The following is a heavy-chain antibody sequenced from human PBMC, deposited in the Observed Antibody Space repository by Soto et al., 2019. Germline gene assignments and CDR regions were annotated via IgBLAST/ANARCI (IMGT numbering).Heavy chain of an antibody. Sequence: EVQLVESGGGLVQPGGSLRLSCAASGFTFSSYWMSWVHQAPEKGLEWVANIKQDGSEKYYIDSVKGRFTISRDNAKNSLYLQMNSLRVEDTAVYYCARDDAFWSGYDAFDIWGQGTMVTVSS. V-gene: IGHV3-7*01. CDR3: ARDDAFWSGYDAFDI. CDR1: GFTFSSYW. J-gene: IGHJ3*02. D-gene: IGHD3-3*01. CDR2: IKQDGSEK.